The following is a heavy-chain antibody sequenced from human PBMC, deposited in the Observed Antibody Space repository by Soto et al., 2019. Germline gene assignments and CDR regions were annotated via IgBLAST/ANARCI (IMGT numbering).Heavy chain of an antibody. CDR1: GCTFSSYA. Sequence: AAAVKVSCKASGCTFSSYAISWVRQAPGQGLEWMGGIIPIFGTANYAQKFQGRVTITADESTSTAYMELSSLRSEDTAVYYCATHDFTFGGVIVGPDYWGQGTLVTVSS. CDR3: ATHDFTFGGVIVGPDY. CDR2: IIPIFGTA. V-gene: IGHV1-69*13. D-gene: IGHD3-16*02. J-gene: IGHJ4*02.